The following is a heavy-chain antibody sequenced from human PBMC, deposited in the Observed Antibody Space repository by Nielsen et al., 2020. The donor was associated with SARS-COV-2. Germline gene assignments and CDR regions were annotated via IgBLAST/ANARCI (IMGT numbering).Heavy chain of an antibody. J-gene: IGHJ4*02. Sequence: GGSLRLSCVVSGFTISTYGMSWVRQAPGQGLEWVSAISASTYYADSVKGRFTISRDNSKNTLYLQMNSLRAEDTAVYYCAKRSGYTSGWYGDYWGQGTLVTVSS. D-gene: IGHD6-19*01. CDR1: GFTISTYG. CDR3: AKRSGYTSGWYGDY. CDR2: ISAST. V-gene: IGHV3-23*01.